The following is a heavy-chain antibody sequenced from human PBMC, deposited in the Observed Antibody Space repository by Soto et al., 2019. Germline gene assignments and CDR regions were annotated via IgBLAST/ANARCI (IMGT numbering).Heavy chain of an antibody. CDR3: ATTDSTTSYYYYYGMDV. D-gene: IGHD1-1*01. CDR1: GYTFTSYA. Sequence: QVPLVQSGAEVKKPGASVKVSCKASGYTFTSYAMHWVRQAPGQRLEWMGWINAGNGNTKYSQKFQGRVTITRDTSASTAYMELSSLRSEDTAVYYCATTDSTTSYYYYYGMDVWGQGTTVTVSS. V-gene: IGHV1-3*01. J-gene: IGHJ6*02. CDR2: INAGNGNT.